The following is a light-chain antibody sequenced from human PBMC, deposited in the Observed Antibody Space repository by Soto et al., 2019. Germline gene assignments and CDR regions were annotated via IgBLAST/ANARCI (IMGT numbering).Light chain of an antibody. J-gene: IGLJ1*01. Sequence: SVLTQPASVSGSPGQSITISCTGASSDVGGFDHVSWYQQHPGKVPRLLIYDVSSRPSGVSDRFSGSKSGNTASLTISGRQAEDEADYYCNSFTTTNTYVFGTGTKLTVL. CDR1: SSDVGGFDH. CDR3: NSFTTTNTYV. CDR2: DVS. V-gene: IGLV2-14*03.